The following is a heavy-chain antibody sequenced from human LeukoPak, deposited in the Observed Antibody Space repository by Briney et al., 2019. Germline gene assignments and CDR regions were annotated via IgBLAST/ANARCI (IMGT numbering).Heavy chain of an antibody. CDR2: IYYNGNT. CDR1: GGSISSYY. Sequence: SETLSLTCTVSGGSISSYYWSWIRQPPGKGLEWIGYIYYNGNTNYNPSLESRVTISVDTSKNQFSLKLSSVTAADTAVYYCARDGPLYGSGSYYNGIDYWGQGTLVTVSS. CDR3: ARDGPLYGSGSYYNGIDY. D-gene: IGHD3-10*01. V-gene: IGHV4-59*01. J-gene: IGHJ4*02.